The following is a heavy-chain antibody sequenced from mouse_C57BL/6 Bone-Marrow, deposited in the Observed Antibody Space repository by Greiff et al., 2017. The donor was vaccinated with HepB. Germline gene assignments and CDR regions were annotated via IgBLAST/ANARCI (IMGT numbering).Heavy chain of an antibody. D-gene: IGHD2-2*01. CDR2: ISYDGSN. Sequence: EVKLMESGPGLVKPSQSLSLTCSVTGYSITSGYYWNWIRQFPGNKLEWMGYISYDGSNNYNPSLKNRISITRDTSKNQFFLKLNSVTTEDTATYYCAREGSTMVTAWFAYWGQGTLVTVSA. J-gene: IGHJ3*01. V-gene: IGHV3-6*01. CDR1: GYSITSGYY. CDR3: AREGSTMVTAWFAY.